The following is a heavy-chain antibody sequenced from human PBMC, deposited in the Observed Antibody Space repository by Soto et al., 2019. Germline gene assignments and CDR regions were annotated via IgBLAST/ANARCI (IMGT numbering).Heavy chain of an antibody. D-gene: IGHD3-22*01. Sequence: ASVKVSCKASGYTFTGYYMHWVRQAPGQGLEWMGWINPNSGGTNYAQKFQGRVTMTRDTSISTAYMELSRLRSDDTAVYYCARVVYYDSSGSPDAAFDIWGQGTMVTV. CDR1: GYTFTGYY. CDR2: INPNSGGT. CDR3: ARVVYYDSSGSPDAAFDI. V-gene: IGHV1-2*02. J-gene: IGHJ3*02.